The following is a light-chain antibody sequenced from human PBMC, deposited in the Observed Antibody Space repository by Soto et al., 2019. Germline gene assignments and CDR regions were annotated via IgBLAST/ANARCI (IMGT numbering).Light chain of an antibody. Sequence: DFQMTQSPSSLSASVGDRVTITCRASQDIGTFLNWYQQKPGKAPNLLIYAASNLLSGVSSRFSGSGSGTDFTLTISSLRPEDFATYYCQQSYSTPQITFGPGTKVDMK. CDR1: QDIGTF. J-gene: IGKJ3*01. CDR2: AAS. CDR3: QQSYSTPQIT. V-gene: IGKV1-39*01.